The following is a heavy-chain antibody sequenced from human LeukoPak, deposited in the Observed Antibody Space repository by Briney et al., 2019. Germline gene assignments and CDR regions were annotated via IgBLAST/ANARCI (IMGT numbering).Heavy chain of an antibody. CDR2: INAYNGNT. V-gene: IGHV1-18*01. CDR1: GYTFTSYG. Sequence: ASVKVSCKASGYTFTSYGISWVRQAPGQGLEWMGWINAYNGNTNYAQKLQGRVTMTTDTSTSTAYMELRSLMSDDTAVYYCARVGYYYDSSGYHYYYGMDVWGQGTTVTVSS. CDR3: ARVGYYYDSSGYHYYYGMDV. D-gene: IGHD3-22*01. J-gene: IGHJ6*02.